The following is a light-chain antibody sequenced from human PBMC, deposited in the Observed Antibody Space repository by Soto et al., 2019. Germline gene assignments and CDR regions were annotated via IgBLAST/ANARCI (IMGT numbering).Light chain of an antibody. CDR1: QSVLTSSNNKNH. CDR2: WAS. Sequence: DIVMTQSPDSLAVSLGERATINCKSSQSVLTSSNNKNHLVWYQQKPGQPPKLLIYWASTRESGAPDRFSGSGSGTDFTPTITSLQAEDVAFYYCQQHYSDPLTFGGGTKLETK. CDR3: QQHYSDPLT. J-gene: IGKJ4*01. V-gene: IGKV4-1*01.